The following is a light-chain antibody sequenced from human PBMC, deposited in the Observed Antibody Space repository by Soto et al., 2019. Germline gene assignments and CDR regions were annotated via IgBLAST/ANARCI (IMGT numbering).Light chain of an antibody. Sequence: QSVLTQPPSASGTPGQRVTISCSGSSSNIGSNYVYWYQQLPGTAPKLLIYRNNQRPSGVPDRFSGSKSGTSASLAISGLRSEDEGDYYCAAWDDSLSGGVFGGGTKVTVL. J-gene: IGLJ3*02. CDR1: SSNIGSNY. CDR3: AAWDDSLSGGV. CDR2: RNN. V-gene: IGLV1-47*01.